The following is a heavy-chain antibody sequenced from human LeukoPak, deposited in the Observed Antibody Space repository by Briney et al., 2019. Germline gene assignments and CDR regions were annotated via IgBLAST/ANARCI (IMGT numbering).Heavy chain of an antibody. J-gene: IGHJ5*02. CDR1: GGTFSSYA. V-gene: IGHV1-69*04. Sequence: SVKVSCKASGGTFSSYAISWVRQAPGQGLEWMGRIIPILGIANYAQKFQGRVTITADKSTSTAYMELSSLRSEDTAVDYCARNEAQQLVLWFDPWGQGTLVTVSS. D-gene: IGHD6-13*01. CDR2: IIPILGIA. CDR3: ARNEAQQLVLWFDP.